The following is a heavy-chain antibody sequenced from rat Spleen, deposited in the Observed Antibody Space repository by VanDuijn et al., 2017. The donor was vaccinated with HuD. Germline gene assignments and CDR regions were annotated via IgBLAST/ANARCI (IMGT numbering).Heavy chain of an antibody. CDR1: GFTFSNFG. CDR3: VRYGSFDNWFAF. V-gene: IGHV5-19*01. J-gene: IGHJ3*01. CDR2: ISYEGTAT. D-gene: IGHD1-12*02. Sequence: EVQLVESGGGLVQPGGSLRLSCEASGFTFSNFGMHWIRQPPTKGLEWVASISYEGTATYYRDSVKGRFTLSRDNAKSTLYLQMDSLRSEDTATYYCVRYGSFDNWFAFWGQGTLVTVSS.